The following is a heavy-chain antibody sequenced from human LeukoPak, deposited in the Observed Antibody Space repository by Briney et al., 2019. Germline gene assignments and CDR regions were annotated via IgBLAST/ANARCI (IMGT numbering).Heavy chain of an antibody. V-gene: IGHV3-23*01. CDR3: AKDRRGYDFGIVDY. CDR2: FSCSGGST. J-gene: IGHJ4*02. CDR1: GFTFSSYA. D-gene: IGHD5-12*01. Sequence: GGSLRLSCAASGFTFSSYAMSWVRHAPGKGLEWVSGFSCSGGSTYYADSVKGRFTISRHNSKNTLYLQMNSLRAEDTAVYYCAKDRRGYDFGIVDYWGQGTLVTVSS.